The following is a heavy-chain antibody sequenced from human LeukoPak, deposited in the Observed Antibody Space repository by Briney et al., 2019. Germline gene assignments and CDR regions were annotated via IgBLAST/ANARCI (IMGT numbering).Heavy chain of an antibody. CDR3: AKTNSSDYSYFFDC. CDR2: ISGSGGRT. V-gene: IGHV3-23*01. Sequence: GGSLRLSCAASGFPFSSYAMSWVRRAPGLGLEWVSGISGSGGRTYYADSVKGRFTISRDNSKNTLYLQVNSLRAEDTAVYYCAKTNSSDYSYFFDCWGQGTLVTVSS. CDR1: GFPFSSYA. J-gene: IGHJ4*02. D-gene: IGHD3-22*01.